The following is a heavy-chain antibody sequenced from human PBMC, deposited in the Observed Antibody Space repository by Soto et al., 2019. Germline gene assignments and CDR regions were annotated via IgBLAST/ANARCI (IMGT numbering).Heavy chain of an antibody. Sequence: QVRLVQSGAEVKKPGASVKVSCQASGYAFTTYGITWVRQAPGQGLEWMGWISAHNGNTNYAQKLQGRVTVTRDTSTSPAYMELRSLRSDDTAVYYCARGRYGDYWGQGALVTVSS. V-gene: IGHV1-18*01. CDR3: ARGRYGDY. CDR2: ISAHNGNT. CDR1: GYAFTTYG. J-gene: IGHJ4*02. D-gene: IGHD1-1*01.